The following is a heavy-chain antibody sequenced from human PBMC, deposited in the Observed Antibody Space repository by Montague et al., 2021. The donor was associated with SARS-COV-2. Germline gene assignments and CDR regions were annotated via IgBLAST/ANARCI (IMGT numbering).Heavy chain of an antibody. Sequence: SDTLSLTCTVSGGSISSYYWSWIRQPPGKGLEWIGYIYYSGSTNXNPSLKSRVTISVDTSKNQFSLKLSSVTAADTAVYYCARDSHYYDSSGHFDYWGQGTLVTVSS. D-gene: IGHD3-22*01. CDR1: GGSISSYY. J-gene: IGHJ4*02. CDR3: ARDSHYYDSSGHFDY. V-gene: IGHV4-59*13. CDR2: IYYSGST.